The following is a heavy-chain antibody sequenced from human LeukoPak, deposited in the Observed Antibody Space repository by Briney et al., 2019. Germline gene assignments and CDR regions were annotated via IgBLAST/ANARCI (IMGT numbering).Heavy chain of an antibody. CDR2: INKDGSEE. CDR3: ARHIRGSSSSCFDY. V-gene: IGHV3-7*05. Sequence: GGSLRLSCAASGFTFSSYWMSWVRQAPGKGLEWVAHINKDGSEEYYVDPVKGRFTISRDNAKNSLYLQMNSLRAEDTAVYYCARHIRGSSSSCFDYWGQGTLVTVSS. J-gene: IGHJ4*02. D-gene: IGHD6-6*01. CDR1: GFTFSSYW.